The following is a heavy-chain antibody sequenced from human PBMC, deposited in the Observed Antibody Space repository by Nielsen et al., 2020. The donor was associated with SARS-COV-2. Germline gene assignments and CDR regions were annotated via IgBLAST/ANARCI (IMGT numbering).Heavy chain of an antibody. V-gene: IGHV3-30-3*01. CDR1: GFTFSDYY. Sequence: GESLKISCAASGFTFSDYYMTWIRQAPGKGLDWVTVMSYDGSNDYYADSVRGRFTISRDNSKNTLFLQMNSLRAEDTAVYYCARGNGWGFYFDYWGQGTLVTVSS. CDR2: MSYDGSND. D-gene: IGHD7-27*01. CDR3: ARGNGWGFYFDY. J-gene: IGHJ4*02.